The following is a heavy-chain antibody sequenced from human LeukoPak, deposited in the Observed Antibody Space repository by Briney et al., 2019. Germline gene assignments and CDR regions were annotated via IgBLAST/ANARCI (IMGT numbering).Heavy chain of an antibody. CDR3: ARGARRGAIAAAGTGWFDP. CDR2: INHSGST. D-gene: IGHD6-13*01. Sequence: SETLSLTCAVYGGSFSGYYWSWIRQPPGKGLEWIGEINHSGSTNYNPSLKSRVTISVDTSKNQFSLKLSSVTAADTAVYYCARGARRGAIAAAGTGWFDPWGQGTLVTVSS. CDR1: GGSFSGYY. J-gene: IGHJ5*02. V-gene: IGHV4-34*01.